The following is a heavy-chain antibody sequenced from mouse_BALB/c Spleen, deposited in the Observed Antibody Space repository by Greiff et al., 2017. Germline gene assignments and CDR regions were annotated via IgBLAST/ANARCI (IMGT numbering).Heavy chain of an antibody. V-gene: IGHV1-62-3*01. CDR3: TRGLLWYHYAMDY. CDR2: IDPNSGGT. D-gene: IGHD2-1*01. J-gene: IGHJ4*01. CDR1: GYTFTSYW. Sequence: QVHVKQPGAELVKPGASVKLSCKASGYTFTSYWMHWVKQRPGRGLEWIGRIDPNSGGTKYNEKFKSRATLTVDKPSSTAYMQLSSLTSEDSAVYYCTRGLLWYHYAMDYWGQGTSVTVSS.